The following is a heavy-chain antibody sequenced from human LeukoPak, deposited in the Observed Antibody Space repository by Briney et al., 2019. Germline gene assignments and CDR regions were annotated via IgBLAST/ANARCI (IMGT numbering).Heavy chain of an antibody. J-gene: IGHJ5*02. CDR2: ISSNGVNT. CDR3: VKGRGITMVRGALDP. V-gene: IGHV3-64D*06. CDR1: GFNFSTYA. Sequence: VGSPRLSCSASGFNFSTYAMQWVRQAPGKGLESVSGISSNGVNTYYADSVKGRFTISRDNSKNTLHLQMSSLRVEDTAVYYCVKGRGITMVRGALDPWGQGALVTVSS. D-gene: IGHD3-10*01.